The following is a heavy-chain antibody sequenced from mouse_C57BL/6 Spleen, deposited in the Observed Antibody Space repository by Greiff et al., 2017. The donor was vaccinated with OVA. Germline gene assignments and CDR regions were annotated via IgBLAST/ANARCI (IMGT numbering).Heavy chain of an antibody. CDR3: ARKKMDYDYAMDY. CDR2: IYPGSGSP. CDR1: GYTFTSYW. J-gene: IGHJ4*01. Sequence: VQLQQPGAELVKPGASVKMSCKASGYTFTSYWITWVKQRPGQGLEWIGDIYPGSGSPNYNEKFKSKATLTVDTSSSTSYMQLSSLTSEDSAVYYCARKKMDYDYAMDYWGQGTSVTVSS. D-gene: IGHD2-4*01. V-gene: IGHV1-55*01.